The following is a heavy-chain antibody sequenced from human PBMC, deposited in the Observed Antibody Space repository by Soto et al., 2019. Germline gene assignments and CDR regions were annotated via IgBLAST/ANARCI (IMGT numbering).Heavy chain of an antibody. CDR2: ISSFSNYM. Sequence: GGSLRLSCAVSGFTFNSYSMNWVRQAPGKGLEWVSSISSFSNYMYYTDSVKGRFTISRDNARNSLYLQMNSLRVEDTAIYYCARELDGIDVWGQGTTVTVSS. CDR1: GFTFNSYS. V-gene: IGHV3-21*04. J-gene: IGHJ6*02. CDR3: ARELDGIDV.